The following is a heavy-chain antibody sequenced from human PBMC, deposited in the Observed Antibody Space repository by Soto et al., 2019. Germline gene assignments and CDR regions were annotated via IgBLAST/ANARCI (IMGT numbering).Heavy chain of an antibody. CDR2: ISYDGSNK. V-gene: IGHV3-30*18. CDR1: GFTFSSYG. J-gene: IGHJ4*02. CDR3: AKGIRRDGYNLHYFDY. Sequence: QVQLVESGGGVVQPGRSLRLSCAASGFTFSSYGMHWVRQAPGKGLEWVAVISYDGSNKYYADSVKGRFTISRDNSKNTLYLQMNSLRAEDTAVYYCAKGIRRDGYNLHYFDYWGQGTLVTVSS. D-gene: IGHD5-12*01.